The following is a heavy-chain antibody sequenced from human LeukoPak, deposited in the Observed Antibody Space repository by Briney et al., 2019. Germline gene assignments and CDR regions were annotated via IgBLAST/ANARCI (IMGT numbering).Heavy chain of an antibody. CDR1: GGSISSSSYY. CDR3: TGLGSIAARIDY. D-gene: IGHD6-6*01. Sequence: SETLSLTCTVAGGSISSSSYYWGWIRQPPGKGLEWIGSMFYSGSTYYSPSLKSRVTISVDTSRNRFSLKLSSVTAADTAVYYCTGLGSIAARIDYWGQGTLVTVSS. V-gene: IGHV4-39*01. CDR2: MFYSGST. J-gene: IGHJ4*02.